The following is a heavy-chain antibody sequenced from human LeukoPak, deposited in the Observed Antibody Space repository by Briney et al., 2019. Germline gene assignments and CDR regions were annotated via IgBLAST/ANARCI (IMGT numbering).Heavy chain of an antibody. J-gene: IGHJ4*02. CDR1: GGSISSGGYY. CDR3: ARWDSGWYDNHDY. D-gene: IGHD6-19*01. CDR2: ISHSGST. Sequence: PSQTLSLTCTVSGGSISSGGYYWSWIRQPPGKGLEWIGYISHSGSTYYNPSLKSRVTISVDRSKNQFSLKLSSVTAADTAVYYCARWDSGWYDNHDYWDQGTLVTVSS. V-gene: IGHV4-30-2*01.